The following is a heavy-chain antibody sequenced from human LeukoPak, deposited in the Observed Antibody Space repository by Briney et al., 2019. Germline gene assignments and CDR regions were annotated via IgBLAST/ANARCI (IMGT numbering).Heavy chain of an antibody. CDR2: ISTYNGHT. J-gene: IGHJ5*02. CDR1: GYKFTSYG. V-gene: IGHV1-18*01. D-gene: IGHD1-26*01. CDR3: ARGALSGSYSSNWFDP. Sequence: GASVKVSCKASGYKFTSYGISWVRQAPGQGLEWMGWISTYNGHTNYARKFQGRVTMTTETSTSTAYMDLRSLRSDDTAVYYCARGALSGSYSSNWFDPWGQGTLVTVSS.